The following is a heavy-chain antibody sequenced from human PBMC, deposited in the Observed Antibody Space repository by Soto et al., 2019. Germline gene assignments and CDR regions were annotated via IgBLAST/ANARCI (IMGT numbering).Heavy chain of an antibody. CDR2: ISSSGSTI. CDR3: ASDSPIQLWFIDY. CDR1: GFTFSVYY. V-gene: IGHV3-11*01. D-gene: IGHD5-18*01. Sequence: QVQLVESGGGLVRSGGSLRLSCAASGFTFSVYYMSWIRQAPGKGLEWVSYISSSGSTIYYADSVKGRFTISRDNAKNSLYLQMDSLRAEDTAVYYCASDSPIQLWFIDYWGQGTLVTVSS. J-gene: IGHJ4*02.